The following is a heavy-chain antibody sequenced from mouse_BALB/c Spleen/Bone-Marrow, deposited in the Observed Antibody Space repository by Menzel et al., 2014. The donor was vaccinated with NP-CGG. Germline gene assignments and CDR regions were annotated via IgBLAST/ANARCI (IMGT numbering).Heavy chain of an antibody. J-gene: IGHJ4*01. D-gene: IGHD1-1*01. V-gene: IGHV14-1*02. Sequence: EVKLMESGAELVRPGALVKLSCKASGFNIKDYYMHWVKQRPEQGLEWIGWIDPENGNTIYDPKFQGKASITADTSSNTAYLQPSSLTSEDTAVYYCARSYYYGSSLYAMDYWGQGTSVTVSS. CDR1: GFNIKDYY. CDR3: ARSYYYGSSLYAMDY. CDR2: IDPENGNT.